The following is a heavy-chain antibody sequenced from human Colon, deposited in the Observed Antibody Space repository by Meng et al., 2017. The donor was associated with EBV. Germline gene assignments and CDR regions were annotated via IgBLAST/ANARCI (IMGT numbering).Heavy chain of an antibody. D-gene: IGHD3-10*01. CDR1: GDSISSNGYY. V-gene: IGHV4-39*01. J-gene: IGHJ4*02. CDR2: IYHSGST. CDR3: ARRRGGSGRDC. Sequence: RQGPGPGLLKPSETLSLTCTVSGDSISSNGYYWDWVRQPPGKGLEWIGAIYHSGSTSYNPSLQSRVTMFVDTSKNQFSLMLTSVTATDTAVYYCARRRGGSGRDCWGQGTLVTVSS.